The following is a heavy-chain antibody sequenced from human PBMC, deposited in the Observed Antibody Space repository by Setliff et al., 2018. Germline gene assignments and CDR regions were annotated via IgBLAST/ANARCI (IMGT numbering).Heavy chain of an antibody. V-gene: IGHV4-61*09. CDR2: ISPSGST. CDR1: GVSITSGGFY. D-gene: IGHD1-26*01. CDR3: ARSPSSGAYWNPRPFYSDY. Sequence: TLSLTCSVSGVSITSGGFYWTWIRQPAGKGLEWIGHISPSGSTTYNPSVKSRVTISLDTSKNHFSLKLDSVTAADTALYYCARSPSSGAYWNPRPFYSDYWARGTLVTVSS. J-gene: IGHJ4*01.